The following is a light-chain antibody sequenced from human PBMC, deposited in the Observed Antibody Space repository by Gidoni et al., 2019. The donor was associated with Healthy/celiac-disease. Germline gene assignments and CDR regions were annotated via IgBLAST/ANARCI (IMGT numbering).Light chain of an antibody. Sequence: IQLPPSPSFLSASVGDRVTITCRASQGISSYLAWYQQKPGKAPKLLIYAASTLQSGVPSRFSGSGSGTEFTLTISSLQPEDFATYYCQQLNSYLRITFGQGTRLEIK. CDR3: QQLNSYLRIT. J-gene: IGKJ5*01. V-gene: IGKV1-9*01. CDR2: AAS. CDR1: QGISSY.